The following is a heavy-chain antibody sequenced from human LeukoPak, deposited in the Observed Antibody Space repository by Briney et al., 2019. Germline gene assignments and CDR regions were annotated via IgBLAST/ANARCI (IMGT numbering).Heavy chain of an antibody. CDR1: GXSMSSGAFY. J-gene: IGHJ3*02. V-gene: IGHV4-30-4*08. CDR3: ATAFPFDDYGDPDAFDI. D-gene: IGHD4-17*01. CDR2: IYYSGST. Sequence: SETLSLTCTVSGXSMSSGAFYWSWIRQHPGKGLEWIGNIYYSGSTYYNPSLKSRVTISVDRSKNQFSLKLTSVTAADTAVYYCATAFPFDDYGDPDAFDIWGQGTMVTVSS.